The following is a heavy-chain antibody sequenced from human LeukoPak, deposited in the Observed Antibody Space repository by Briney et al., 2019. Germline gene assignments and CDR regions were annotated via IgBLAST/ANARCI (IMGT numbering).Heavy chain of an antibody. V-gene: IGHV4-38-2*01. Sequence: SETLSLTCAVSGYPISSGYYWGWIRQPPGKGLEWIGSIYHSGSTYYNPSLKSRVTISVDTSKNQFSLKLSSVTAADTAVYYCARAYYDFWSGYYSRGDAFDIWGQGTMVTVSS. D-gene: IGHD3-3*01. CDR1: GYPISSGYY. CDR2: IYHSGST. CDR3: ARAYYDFWSGYYSRGDAFDI. J-gene: IGHJ3*02.